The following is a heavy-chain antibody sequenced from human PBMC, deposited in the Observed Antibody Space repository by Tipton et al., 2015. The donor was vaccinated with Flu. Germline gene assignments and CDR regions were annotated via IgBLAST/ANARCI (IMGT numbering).Heavy chain of an antibody. CDR2: INHSGST. J-gene: IGHJ5*02. CDR3: ARSSTAGGPLRP. D-gene: IGHD2/OR15-2a*01. V-gene: IGHV4-34*01. Sequence: LRLSCRIYVGSFRGYYWSWIRQPPGKGLEWIGEINHSGSTNYNPSLRSRVAISVDTSKKEFSLRLSSVTAADTAVYYCARSSTAGGPLRPWGQGTLVTVSS. CDR1: VGSFRGYY.